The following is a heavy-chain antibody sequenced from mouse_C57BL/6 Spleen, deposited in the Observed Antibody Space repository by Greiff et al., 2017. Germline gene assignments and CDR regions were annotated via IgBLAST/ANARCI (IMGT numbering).Heavy chain of an antibody. CDR1: GFSLTSYG. V-gene: IGHV2-2*01. CDR2: IGSGGST. D-gene: IGHD1-1*01. Sequence: QVHVKQSGPGLVQPSQSLSITCTVSGFSLTSYGVHWVRQSPGKGLEWLGVIGSGGSTDYNAAFISRLSISKDNSKSQVFFKMNSLQADDTAIYYCARFYVAMDYWGQGTSVTVSS. J-gene: IGHJ4*01. CDR3: ARFYVAMDY.